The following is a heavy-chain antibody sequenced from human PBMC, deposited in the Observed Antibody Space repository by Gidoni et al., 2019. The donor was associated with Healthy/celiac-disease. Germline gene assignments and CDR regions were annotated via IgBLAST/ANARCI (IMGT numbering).Heavy chain of an antibody. V-gene: IGHV1-46*03. Sequence: QVQLVQSGAEVKKPGASVKVSCKASGYTFTSYYMHWVRQAPGQGLEWMGIINPSGGSTSYAQKFQGRVTMTRDTSTSTVYMELSSLRSEDTAVYYCARALGYYDSSGYLGNDYWGQGTLVTVSS. CDR2: INPSGGST. J-gene: IGHJ4*02. D-gene: IGHD3-22*01. CDR3: ARALGYYDSSGYLGNDY. CDR1: GYTFTSYY.